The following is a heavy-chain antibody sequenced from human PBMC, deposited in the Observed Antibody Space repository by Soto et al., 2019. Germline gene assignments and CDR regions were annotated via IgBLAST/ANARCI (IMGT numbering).Heavy chain of an antibody. J-gene: IGHJ4*02. CDR1: GDIFYSNNAA. CDR2: TYYRSKWYH. D-gene: IGHD4-17*01. V-gene: IGHV6-1*01. CDR3: ARTNGYLDY. Sequence: QTLSLTCAISGDIFYSNNAARNWIRQSPSRGLEWLGRTYYRSKWYHEYAFSVKGRITINPDTSKNQFSLQLNSVAPEDEAVYYCARTNGYLDYWGQGTLVTVSS.